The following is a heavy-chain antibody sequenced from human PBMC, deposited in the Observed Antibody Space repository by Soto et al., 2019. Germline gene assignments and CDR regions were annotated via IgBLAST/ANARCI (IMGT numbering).Heavy chain of an antibody. CDR3: ARDGPSYPSYYFDY. Sequence: EVQLVESGGGLVQPGGSLRLSCAASGFTFSSYWMSWVRQAPGKGLEWVANIKQDGSEKYYVDSVKGRFTISRDNAKNSLYLQMNSLRAEDTAVYYRARDGPSYPSYYFDYWGQGTLVTVSS. CDR2: IKQDGSEK. D-gene: IGHD3-16*02. V-gene: IGHV3-7*05. CDR1: GFTFSSYW. J-gene: IGHJ4*02.